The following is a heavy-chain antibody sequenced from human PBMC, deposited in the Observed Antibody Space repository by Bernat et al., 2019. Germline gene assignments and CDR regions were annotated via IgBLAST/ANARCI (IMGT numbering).Heavy chain of an antibody. CDR2: IIPILGIA. J-gene: IGHJ4*02. Sequence: QVQLVQSGAEVKKPGSSVKVSCKASGGTFSSYTISWVRQAPGQGLEWMGRIIPILGIANYAQKFQGRVTITADKSTSTAYMELSSLRSEDTAVCYCARREGDYDDYADWGQGTLVTVSS. D-gene: IGHD4-17*01. V-gene: IGHV1-69*02. CDR1: GGTFSSYT. CDR3: ARREGDYDDYAD.